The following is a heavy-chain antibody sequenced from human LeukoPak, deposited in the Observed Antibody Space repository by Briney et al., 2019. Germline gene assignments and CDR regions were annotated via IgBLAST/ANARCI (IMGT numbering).Heavy chain of an antibody. J-gene: IGHJ4*02. Sequence: PGGSLRLSCAASGFTFSSYWMHWVRQAPGKGLVWVSRINSDGSSTSYADSVKGRFAISRDNAKNTLYLQMNSLRAEDTAVYYCARELYSGSYYGVDYWGQGTLVTVSS. CDR2: INSDGSST. V-gene: IGHV3-74*01. CDR1: GFTFSSYW. D-gene: IGHD1-26*01. CDR3: ARELYSGSYYGVDY.